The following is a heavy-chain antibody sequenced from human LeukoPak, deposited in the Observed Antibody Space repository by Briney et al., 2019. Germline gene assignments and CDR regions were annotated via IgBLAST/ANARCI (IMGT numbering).Heavy chain of an antibody. CDR3: AGGCKVPTFGGDFDR. D-gene: IGHD3-16*01. J-gene: IGHJ3*02. Sequence: ASVKVSCKASGYTFTSYGISWVRQAPGQGLEWMGWISAYNGNTNYAQKLQGRVTITTDTSTSTAYMELRSLISDETAVYYFAGGCKVPTFGGDFDRRRQRTMLTVSS. V-gene: IGHV1-18*01. CDR2: ISAYNGNT. CDR1: GYTFTSYG.